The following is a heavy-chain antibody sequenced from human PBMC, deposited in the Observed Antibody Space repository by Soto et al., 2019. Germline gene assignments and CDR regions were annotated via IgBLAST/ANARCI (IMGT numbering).Heavy chain of an antibody. V-gene: IGHV1-46*01. D-gene: IGHD2-15*01. J-gene: IGHJ4*02. Sequence: ASVKVACKAAGYTFTSSYMHWVRQAPGQGLEWMGIINPSGGSTSYAQKFQGRVTMTRDTSTSTVYMELSSLRSEDTAVYYCARVYCSGGSCYGIDYWGQGTLVTVSS. CDR2: INPSGGST. CDR3: ARVYCSGGSCYGIDY. CDR1: GYTFTSSY.